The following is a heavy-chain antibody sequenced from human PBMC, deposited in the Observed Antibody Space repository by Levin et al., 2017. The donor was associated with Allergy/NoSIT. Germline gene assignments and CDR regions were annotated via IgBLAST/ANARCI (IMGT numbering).Heavy chain of an antibody. CDR1: GGSFSGYY. Sequence: PSQTLSLTCAVYGGSFSGYYWSWIRQPPGKGLEWIGEINHSGSTNYNPSLKSRVTISVDTSKNQFSLKLSSVTAADTAVYYCARGRIVVVVAAFDPWGQGTLVTVSS. CDR2: INHSGST. D-gene: IGHD2-15*01. CDR3: ARGRIVVVVAAFDP. J-gene: IGHJ5*02. V-gene: IGHV4-34*01.